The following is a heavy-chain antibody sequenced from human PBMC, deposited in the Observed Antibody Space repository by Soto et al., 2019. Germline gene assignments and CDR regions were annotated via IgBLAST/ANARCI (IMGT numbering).Heavy chain of an antibody. J-gene: IGHJ6*04. Sequence: GGSLRLSCVASGLPVAGSYMAWVRQAPGKGLEWASVIYNDGTTYYSQSVEGRFTISRDTSKNTLHLQMDRLRDEDTAVYYCVRPLPSGQTHARDVWGKGTTVTVSS. CDR2: IYNDGTT. CDR3: VRPLPSGQTHARDV. D-gene: IGHD3-10*01. V-gene: IGHV3-53*01. CDR1: GLPVAGSY.